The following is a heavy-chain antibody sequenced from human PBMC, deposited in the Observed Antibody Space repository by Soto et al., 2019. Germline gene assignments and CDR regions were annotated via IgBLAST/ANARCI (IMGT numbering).Heavy chain of an antibody. CDR3: ARVRTGYFDY. J-gene: IGHJ4*02. Sequence: SETLSLTCTLSGGAINDHYWSFIRQPPGKGLEWIGYIYYNGNTNYNPSLESRVTISVDRSRNQFSLRLTSLTAADTAVYYCARVRTGYFDYWGRGALVTV. V-gene: IGHV4-59*11. D-gene: IGHD3-9*01. CDR1: GGAINDHY. CDR2: IYYNGNT.